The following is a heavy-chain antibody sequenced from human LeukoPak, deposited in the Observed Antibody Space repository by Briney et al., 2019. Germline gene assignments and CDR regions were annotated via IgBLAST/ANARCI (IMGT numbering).Heavy chain of an antibody. CDR1: GGSFSGYH. Sequence: SETLSLTCAVYGGSFSGYHWSWIRQPPGKGLEWIGEINHRGSTDYNPSLKSRVTMSVDTSKNQFSLKLSSVTAADTAVYYCARGRGAARFVTIEFDYWGQGALVTVSS. V-gene: IGHV4-34*01. D-gene: IGHD6-6*01. CDR3: ARGRGAARFVTIEFDY. J-gene: IGHJ4*02. CDR2: INHRGST.